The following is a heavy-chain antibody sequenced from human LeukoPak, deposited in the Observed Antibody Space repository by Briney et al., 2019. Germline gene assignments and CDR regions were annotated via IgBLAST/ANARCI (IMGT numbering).Heavy chain of an antibody. CDR1: GFIFSSYS. J-gene: IGHJ3*02. CDR2: ISSSGSYI. Sequence: GGSLRLSCAASGFIFSSYSMNWVRQAPGKGLEWVSSISSSGSYIYYADSVKGRFTISRDNAKNSLYLQMNSLRAEDTAVYYCAKDRAGYSYGWGAFDIWGQGTMVTVSS. CDR3: AKDRAGYSYGWGAFDI. D-gene: IGHD5-18*01. V-gene: IGHV3-21*01.